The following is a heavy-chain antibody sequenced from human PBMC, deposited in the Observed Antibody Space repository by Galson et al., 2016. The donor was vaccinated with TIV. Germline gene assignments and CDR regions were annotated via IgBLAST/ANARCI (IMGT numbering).Heavy chain of an antibody. V-gene: IGHV1-8*02. CDR2: VNPHSGNT. Sequence: SVKVSCKASGYTFLSYDINWVRQAPGQGLEWMGWVNPHSGNTGYSQKFLGRVTMTRNMSISVAYMELSSLRSEDTAVYYLARGAYGSYYNGMDNWGQGTTVTVSS. CDR1: GYTFLSYD. CDR3: ARGAYGSYYNGMDN. J-gene: IGHJ6*02. D-gene: IGHD4-17*01.